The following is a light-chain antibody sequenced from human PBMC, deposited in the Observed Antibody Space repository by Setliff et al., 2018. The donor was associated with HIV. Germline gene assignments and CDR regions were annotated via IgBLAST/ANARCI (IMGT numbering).Light chain of an antibody. CDR2: GSF. CDR1: SSNIGAGYD. V-gene: IGLV1-40*01. J-gene: IGLJ1*01. CDR3: QSYDSSLSGFYV. Sequence: QSALTKPPSVSGAPGQRVASSCTGSSSNIGAGYDVHWYQKLPGTAPKLLSYGSFNRPSGVPDRFSGSKSGTSASLAITGLQAEDEADYYCQSYDSSLSGFYVFGTGTKVTVL.